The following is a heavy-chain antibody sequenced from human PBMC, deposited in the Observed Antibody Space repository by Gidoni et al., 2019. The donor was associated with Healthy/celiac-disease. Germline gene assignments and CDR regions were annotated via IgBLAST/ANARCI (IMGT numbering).Heavy chain of an antibody. J-gene: IGHJ6*02. CDR1: CGSISSHY. Sequence: QVQLQESGPGLVKPSETLSHPCTVPCGSISSHYWSWVRQPAGKGLEWIGRIYSRGSTNYNPSLKSRVTMSVDTSKNQFSLKLSSVTAADTAVYYCARSSSSTRYYYYYGMDVWGQGTTVTVSS. CDR2: IYSRGST. CDR3: ARSSSSTRYYYYYGMDV. V-gene: IGHV4-4*07. D-gene: IGHD6-13*01.